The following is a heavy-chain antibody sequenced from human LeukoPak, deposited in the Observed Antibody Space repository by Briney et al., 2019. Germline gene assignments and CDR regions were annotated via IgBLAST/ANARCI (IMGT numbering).Heavy chain of an antibody. CDR2: ISYDGVNK. CDR3: ARESVGRRIDC. Sequence: PGGSLRLSCAASGFTFSSYAMHWVRQAPGKGLEWMTLISYDGVNKHYADSVKGRFTISRDNSENTLNLQMSSLRPEDTAVYYCARESVGRRIDCWGQGTLVTVSS. V-gene: IGHV3-30-3*01. CDR1: GFTFSSYA. J-gene: IGHJ4*02.